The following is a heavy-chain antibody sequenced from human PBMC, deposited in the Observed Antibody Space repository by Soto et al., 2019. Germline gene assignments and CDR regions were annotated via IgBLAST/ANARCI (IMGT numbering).Heavy chain of an antibody. V-gene: IGHV3-23*01. Sequence: GESLKISCKGSGFTFSNYDMTWVRQAPGKGLEWVSAVSRSGRSTYYTDSVKGRFTISRDNSKNTLSLQMNSLRAEDTAVYYCVKDQATGDYYGMDVWGQGTTVTVSS. J-gene: IGHJ6*02. D-gene: IGHD1-26*01. CDR1: GFTFSNYD. CDR2: VSRSGRST. CDR3: VKDQATGDYYGMDV.